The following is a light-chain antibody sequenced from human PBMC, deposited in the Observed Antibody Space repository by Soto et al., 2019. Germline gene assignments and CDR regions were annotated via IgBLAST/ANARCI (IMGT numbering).Light chain of an antibody. Sequence: SALAQPPSASGSPGQSVTISCTGTSSDVGGYNYVSWYQHHPGKAHKLMIYEVSKRPSGVPNRFSGSKSGNTASLTVSGLQADDEADYYCSSDAGNDKYVFGSGTKVTVL. CDR1: SSDVGGYNY. CDR2: EVS. CDR3: SSDAGNDKYV. V-gene: IGLV2-8*01. J-gene: IGLJ1*01.